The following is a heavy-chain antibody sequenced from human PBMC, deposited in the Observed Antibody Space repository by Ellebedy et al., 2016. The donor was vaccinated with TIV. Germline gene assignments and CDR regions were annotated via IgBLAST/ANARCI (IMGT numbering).Heavy chain of an antibody. CDR2: IYYSGST. V-gene: IGHV4-59*01. D-gene: IGHD3-9*01. CDR3: ARGGPNDILTGAFDY. CDR1: GGSISSYY. Sequence: MPSETLSLTCTVSGGSISSYYWSWIRQPPGKGLEWIGYIYYSGSTNYNPSLKSRVTISVDTSKNQFSLKLSSVTAADTAVYYCARGGPNDILTGAFDYWGQGTLVTVSS. J-gene: IGHJ4*02.